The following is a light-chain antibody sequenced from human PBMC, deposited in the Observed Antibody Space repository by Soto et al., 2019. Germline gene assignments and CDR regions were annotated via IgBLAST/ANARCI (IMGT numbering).Light chain of an antibody. V-gene: IGKV3-20*01. CDR1: QSVSNNY. Sequence: EIVLTQSPGTLSLSPGERATLSFRASQSVSNNYLAWYQQKPGQAPRLLIYGASNRATGIPDRFSGSGSGTDFTLTISSLQPDDFATYYCQHYNSYSEAFGQGTKVDI. CDR3: QHYNSYSEA. CDR2: GAS. J-gene: IGKJ1*01.